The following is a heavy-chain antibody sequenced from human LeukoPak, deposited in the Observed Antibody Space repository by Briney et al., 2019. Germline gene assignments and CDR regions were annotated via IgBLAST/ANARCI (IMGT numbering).Heavy chain of an antibody. V-gene: IGHV1-69*13. D-gene: IGHD6-13*01. CDR1: GGTFSSYA. CDR2: IIPIFGTA. Sequence: WASVKVSCKASGGTFSSYAISWVRQAPGQGLEWMGGIIPIFGTANYAQKFQGRVTITADESTSTACMELSSLRSEDTAVYYCARISWPRTYYYYGMDVWGQGTTVTVSS. J-gene: IGHJ6*02. CDR3: ARISWPRTYYYYGMDV.